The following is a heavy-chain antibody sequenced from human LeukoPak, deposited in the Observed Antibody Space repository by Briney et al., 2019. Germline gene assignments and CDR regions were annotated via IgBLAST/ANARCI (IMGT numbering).Heavy chain of an antibody. Sequence: ASVKVSCKASGYTFTGYYIHWVRQAPGQGLEWMGWINPNSGGTNYAQKFQGRVTMTRDTSISTAYMELSRLRSDDTAVYYCARDPKSQLLLDYWGQGTLVTVSS. CDR2: INPNSGGT. J-gene: IGHJ4*02. CDR3: ARDPKSQLLLDY. V-gene: IGHV1-2*02. D-gene: IGHD2-2*01. CDR1: GYTFTGYY.